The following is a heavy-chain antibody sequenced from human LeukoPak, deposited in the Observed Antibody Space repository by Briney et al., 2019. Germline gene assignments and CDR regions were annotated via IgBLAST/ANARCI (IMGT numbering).Heavy chain of an antibody. CDR1: GFTFSSYA. J-gene: IGHJ3*02. Sequence: GGSLRLSCAASGFTFSSYAMSWVRQAPGKGLEWVSAISGSGGSTYYADSVKGRFTISRDNSKNTLYLQMNSLRAEDTAVYYCARNLGYCSSTSCHGRAFDIWGQGTMVTVSS. CDR2: ISGSGGST. V-gene: IGHV3-23*01. D-gene: IGHD2-2*01. CDR3: ARNLGYCSSTSCHGRAFDI.